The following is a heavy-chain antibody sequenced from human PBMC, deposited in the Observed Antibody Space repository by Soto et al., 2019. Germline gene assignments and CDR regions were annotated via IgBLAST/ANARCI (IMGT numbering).Heavy chain of an antibody. CDR2: IYYSGST. Sequence: QVQLQESGPGLVKPSQTLSLTCTVSGGSISSGGYYWSWIRQHPGKGLEWIGYIYYSGSTYYIPSLKSRVSRSVDTSKNQFSLKLSSVTAADTAVYYCARADTVVTPIVCWGQGTLVTVSS. CDR3: ARADTVVTPIVC. D-gene: IGHD2-21*02. V-gene: IGHV4-31*03. J-gene: IGHJ4*02. CDR1: GGSISSGGYY.